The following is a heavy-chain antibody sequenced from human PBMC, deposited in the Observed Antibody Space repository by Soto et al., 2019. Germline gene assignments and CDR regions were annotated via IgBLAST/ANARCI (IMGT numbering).Heavy chain of an antibody. V-gene: IGHV3-48*03. CDR3: ARSHRGGDFWSAVGDY. CDR2: ISSSGSTI. J-gene: IGHJ4*02. Sequence: EVQLVESGGGLVQPGGSLRLSCAASGFTFSSYEMNWVRQAPGKGLEWVSYISSSGSTIYYADSVKGRFTISRDNAKNSLYLQMNSLRAEHTAVYYCARSHRGGDFWSAVGDYWGQGTLVTVSS. D-gene: IGHD3-3*01. CDR1: GFTFSSYE.